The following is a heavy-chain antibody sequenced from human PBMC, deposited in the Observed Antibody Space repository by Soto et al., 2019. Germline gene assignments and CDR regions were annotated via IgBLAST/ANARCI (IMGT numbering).Heavy chain of an antibody. CDR3: ARGLSRAAAGTEDY. CDR1: GGSISSYY. D-gene: IGHD6-13*01. J-gene: IGHJ4*02. CDR2: IYYSGST. V-gene: IGHV4-59*01. Sequence: SETLSLTCTVSGGSISSYYWSWIRQPPGKGLEWIGYIYYSGSTNYNPSLKSRVTISVDTSKNQFSLKLSSVTAADTAVYYCARGLSRAAAGTEDYWGQGTLVTAPQ.